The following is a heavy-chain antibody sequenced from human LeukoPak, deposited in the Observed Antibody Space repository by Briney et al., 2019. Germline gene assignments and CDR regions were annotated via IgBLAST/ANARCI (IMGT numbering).Heavy chain of an antibody. J-gene: IGHJ6*02. Sequence: GGSLRLSCAASGFTFSNAWMNWVRQAPGKGLEWVGRIKSKTDGGTADYAAPVKGRFTISRDDSKNTLYLQMNSLKTEDTAVYYCTTDRVIYYGMDVWGQGTTVTVSS. D-gene: IGHD3-10*01. CDR1: GFTFSNAW. CDR2: IKSKTDGGTA. V-gene: IGHV3-15*07. CDR3: TTDRVIYYGMDV.